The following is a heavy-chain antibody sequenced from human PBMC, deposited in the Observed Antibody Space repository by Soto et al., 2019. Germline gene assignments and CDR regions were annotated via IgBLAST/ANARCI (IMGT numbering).Heavy chain of an antibody. V-gene: IGHV5-51*01. CDR1: GYSFTSYW. J-gene: IGHJ3*02. Sequence: PGESLKISCKGSGYSFTSYWIGWVRQMPGKGLEWMGIIYPGDSDTRNSPSFQGQVTISADKSISTVYLQWSSLKASDTAMYHCARQTGIAVALDAFDIWGQGTMVTVSS. CDR2: IYPGDSDT. D-gene: IGHD6-19*01. CDR3: ARQTGIAVALDAFDI.